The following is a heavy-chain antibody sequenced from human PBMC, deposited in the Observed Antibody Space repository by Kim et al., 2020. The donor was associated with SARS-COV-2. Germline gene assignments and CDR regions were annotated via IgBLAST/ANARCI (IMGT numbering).Heavy chain of an antibody. CDR3: ARDPYYYGSGSYYSHYYYGMDV. CDR2: ISSSSSYI. V-gene: IGHV3-21*01. CDR1: GFTFSSYS. Sequence: VGSLRLSCAASGFTFSSYSMNWVRQAPGKGLEWVSSISSSSSYIYYADSVKGRFTISRDNAKNSLYLQMNSLRAEDTAVYYCARDPYYYGSGSYYSHYYYGMDVWGQGTTVTVSS. D-gene: IGHD3-10*01. J-gene: IGHJ6*02.